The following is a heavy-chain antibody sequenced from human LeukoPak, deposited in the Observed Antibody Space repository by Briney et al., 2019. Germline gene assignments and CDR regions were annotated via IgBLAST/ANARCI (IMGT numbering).Heavy chain of an antibody. D-gene: IGHD3-22*01. CDR3: ARAPFDSSGYYYDFYYYYMDV. CDR1: GFTFTTYA. Sequence: GGSLRLSCAASGFTFTTYAVNWVRQAPGKGLEWVSVIYSGGSTYYADSVKGRFTISRDNSKNTLYLQMNSLRAEDTAVYYCARAPFDSSGYYYDFYYYYMDVWGKGTTVTVSS. V-gene: IGHV3-53*01. CDR2: IYSGGST. J-gene: IGHJ6*03.